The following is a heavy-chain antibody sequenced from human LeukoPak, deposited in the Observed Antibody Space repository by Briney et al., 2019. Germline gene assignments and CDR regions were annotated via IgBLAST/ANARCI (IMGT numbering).Heavy chain of an antibody. V-gene: IGHV4-59*01. D-gene: IGHD3-22*01. Sequence: PSETLSLTCTVSGGSISSYYWSWIRQPPGKVLEWIGYIYYSGSTNYNPSLKSRVIISVDTSKNQFSLKLSSVTAADTAVYYCARAYYYDSSGDAFDIWGQGTMVTVSS. CDR3: ARAYYYDSSGDAFDI. CDR1: GGSISSYY. J-gene: IGHJ3*02. CDR2: IYYSGST.